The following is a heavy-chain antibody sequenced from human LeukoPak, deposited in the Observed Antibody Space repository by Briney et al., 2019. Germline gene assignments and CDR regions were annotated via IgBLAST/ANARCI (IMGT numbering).Heavy chain of an antibody. Sequence: GESLKISCKASGYRFTTDYIGWVRQMPGKGLEWMGIIYPDDSETNYSPSFQGQVSMSVDKSITTAYLQWSSLKASDTAIYYCARQAYGSHFDAFDIWGQGTMVTVSS. CDR2: IYPDDSET. V-gene: IGHV5-51*01. D-gene: IGHD3-22*01. CDR1: GYRFTTDY. J-gene: IGHJ3*02. CDR3: ARQAYGSHFDAFDI.